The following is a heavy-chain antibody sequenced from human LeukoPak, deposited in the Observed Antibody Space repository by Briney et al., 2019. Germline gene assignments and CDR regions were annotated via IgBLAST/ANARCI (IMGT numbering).Heavy chain of an antibody. D-gene: IGHD3-10*01. Sequence: APVKVSCKASGYTFTSYYMHWVRQAPGQGLEWMGIINPSGGSTSYAQKFQGRVTMTRDTSTSTVYMELSSLRSEDTAVYYCALLYGSGSYLNWFDPWGQGTLVTVSS. V-gene: IGHV1-46*01. CDR1: GYTFTSYY. CDR3: ALLYGSGSYLNWFDP. CDR2: INPSGGST. J-gene: IGHJ5*02.